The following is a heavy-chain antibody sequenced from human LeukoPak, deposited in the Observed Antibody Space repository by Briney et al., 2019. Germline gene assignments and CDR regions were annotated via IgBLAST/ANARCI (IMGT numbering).Heavy chain of an antibody. J-gene: IGHJ4*02. Sequence: GGSLRLSCAASGFTFSSYWMSWVRQAPGKGLEWVANIKQDGSEKYYVDSVKGRFTIPRDNAKNSLYLQMNSLRAEDTAVYYCARVIVVVIPRPQTNFDYWGQGTLVTVSS. CDR1: GFTFSSYW. CDR2: IKQDGSEK. V-gene: IGHV3-7*01. CDR3: ARVIVVVIPRPQTNFDY. D-gene: IGHD3-22*01.